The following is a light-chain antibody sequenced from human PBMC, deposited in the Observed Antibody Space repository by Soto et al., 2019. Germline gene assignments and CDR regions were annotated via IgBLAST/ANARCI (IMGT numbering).Light chain of an antibody. CDR1: SSNIGSNS. J-gene: IGLJ1*01. V-gene: IGLV1-44*01. Sequence: VLTQPPSASGTPGQRVTISCSGSSSNIGSNSVNWYQQLPGTAPKLLIYSNDRRPSGVPDRFSGSKSGTSASLAISGLKSEDEADYYCAAWDDSLNGYVFGTGTKVTVL. CDR2: SND. CDR3: AAWDDSLNGYV.